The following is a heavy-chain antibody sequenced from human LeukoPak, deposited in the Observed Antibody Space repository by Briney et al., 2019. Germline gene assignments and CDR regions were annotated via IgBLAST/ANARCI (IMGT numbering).Heavy chain of an antibody. CDR1: GASISRYF. CDR2: ISSGGST. CDR3: ARGPYYYDSSGYVDY. D-gene: IGHD3-22*01. J-gene: IGHJ4*02. Sequence: PSETLSLTCTVSGASISRYFWNWIRQPPGKELEWIGYISSGGSTNYNPSLKSRVTMSVDTSKNQFSLKLSSVTAADTAVYYCARGPYYYDSSGYVDYWGQGTLVTVSS. V-gene: IGHV4-59*12.